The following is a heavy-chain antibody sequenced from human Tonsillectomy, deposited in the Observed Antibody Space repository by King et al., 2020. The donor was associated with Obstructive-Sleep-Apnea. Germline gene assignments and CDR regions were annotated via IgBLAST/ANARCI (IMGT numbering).Heavy chain of an antibody. CDR3: ARPTMVRGVINYFDY. Sequence: QLVQSGAEVKKPGESLKISCKGSGYSFTSYWIGWVRQMPGKGLEWMGIIYPDDSDTRYSPSFQGQVTISADKSISTAYLQWSSLKASDTAMYYCARPTMVRGVINYFDYWGQGTLVTVSS. D-gene: IGHD3-10*01. CDR2: IYPDDSDT. J-gene: IGHJ4*02. CDR1: GYSFTSYW. V-gene: IGHV5-51*01.